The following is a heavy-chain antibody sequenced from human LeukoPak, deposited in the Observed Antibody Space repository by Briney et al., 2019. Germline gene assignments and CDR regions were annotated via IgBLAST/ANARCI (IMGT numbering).Heavy chain of an antibody. CDR1: GFKFDNYA. D-gene: IGHD1-1*01. J-gene: IGHJ4*02. CDR2: ISWNSDII. Sequence: GGSLRLSCAASGFKFDNYAMHGVRQAPGRGLDGVSSISWNSDIIAYADSVKGRFTISRDNSKNTLYLQMNSLRAEDTAVYYCARDGIHLEGANWGQGTLVTVSS. V-gene: IGHV3-9*01. CDR3: ARDGIHLEGAN.